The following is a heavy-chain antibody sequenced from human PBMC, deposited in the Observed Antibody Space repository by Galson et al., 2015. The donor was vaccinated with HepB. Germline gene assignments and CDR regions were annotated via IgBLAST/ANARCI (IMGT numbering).Heavy chain of an antibody. CDR3: ARDDYGSYYYYGLDV. V-gene: IGHV3-74*01. J-gene: IGHJ6*02. Sequence: SLRLSCAASGFTFGNYWMYWVRQAPGKGLVWVSRINTDGSSTTYADSVKGRFTISRDNAKNTLYLQMNSLRAEDTAVYYCARDDYGSYYYYGLDVWGQGATVTVSS. CDR2: INTDGSST. D-gene: IGHD4-17*01. CDR1: GFTFGNYW.